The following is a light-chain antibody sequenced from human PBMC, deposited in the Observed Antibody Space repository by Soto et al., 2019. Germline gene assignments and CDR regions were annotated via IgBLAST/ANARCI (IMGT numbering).Light chain of an antibody. CDR1: QTVSISC. Sequence: EIVLTQSPGTLSLSPGESATLFCRASQTVSISCLAWYQHKPGQAPRLLIYGVSSRATGIPDRFSGSGSGTDFTLTISRLQPEDFAVYYCQHYDNSAALTFGGGTNVEIK. J-gene: IGKJ4*01. CDR2: GVS. V-gene: IGKV3-20*01. CDR3: QHYDNSAALT.